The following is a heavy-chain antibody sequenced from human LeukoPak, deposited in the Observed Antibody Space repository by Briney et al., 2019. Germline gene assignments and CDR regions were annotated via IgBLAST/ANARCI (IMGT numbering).Heavy chain of an antibody. CDR3: ARHYYYVSSGLFHY. CDR2: IYCSGST. V-gene: IGHV4-59*01. J-gene: IGHJ4*02. Sequence: PSETLSLTCTVSGGSISSYYWSWVRQPPGKVLEWIGYIYCSGSTTSNPSLKSRVTISVDTSKHQFSLKLSSVTAADTGVYYCARHYYYVSSGLFHYWGQGTLVTVSS. CDR1: GGSISSYY. D-gene: IGHD3-22*01.